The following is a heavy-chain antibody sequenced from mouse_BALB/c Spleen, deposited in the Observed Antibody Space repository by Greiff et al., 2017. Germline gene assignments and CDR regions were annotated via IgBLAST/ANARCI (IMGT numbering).Heavy chain of an antibody. CDR2: ISYDGSN. Sequence: ESGPGLVKPSQSLSLTCSVTGYSITSGYYWNWIRQFPGNKLEWMGYISYDGSNNYNPSLKNRISINRDTSKNQFFLKLNSVTTEDTATYYCARDGKAWFAYWGQGTLVTVSA. CDR1: GYSITSGYY. D-gene: IGHD2-1*01. J-gene: IGHJ3*01. CDR3: ARDGKAWFAY. V-gene: IGHV3-6*02.